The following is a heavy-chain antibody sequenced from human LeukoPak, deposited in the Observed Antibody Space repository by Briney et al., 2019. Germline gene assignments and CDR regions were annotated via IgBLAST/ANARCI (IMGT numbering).Heavy chain of an antibody. CDR1: GSPISSSSYY. CDR2: IYYSEST. V-gene: IGHV4-39*07. J-gene: IGHJ5*02. D-gene: IGHD2-2*01. Sequence: PSETLSLTCTVSGSPISSSSYYWGWIRQPPGTGLEWIESIYYSESTYYNPSLKSRVTISVDTSKSQFSLKLRSVTAADPAVYYCARYGAVVPAAIGWFDPWGQGTLVTVSS. CDR3: ARYGAVVPAAIGWFDP.